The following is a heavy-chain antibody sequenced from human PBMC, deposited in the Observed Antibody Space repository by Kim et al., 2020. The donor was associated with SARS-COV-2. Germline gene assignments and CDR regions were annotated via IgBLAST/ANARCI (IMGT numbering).Heavy chain of an antibody. V-gene: IGHV1-8*01. Sequence: GYAKKLQGRVTMTRNTSISTAYMGVSSLRSEDTAVYYCARGTVVRGVIHYWGQGTLVTVSS. CDR3: ARGTVVRGVIHY. J-gene: IGHJ4*02. D-gene: IGHD3-10*01.